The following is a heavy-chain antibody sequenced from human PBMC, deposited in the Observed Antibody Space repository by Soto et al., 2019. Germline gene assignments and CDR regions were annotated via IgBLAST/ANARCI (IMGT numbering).Heavy chain of an antibody. J-gene: IGHJ4*02. V-gene: IGHV1-2*02. CDR1: GYTFTDYY. Sequence: ASVKVSCKASGYTFTDYYMHWVRQAPGQGLEWMGWINPNSADTNYAQKFQGRVTVTRDTSISTVYMELSRLGSDDTAVYYCARSVSFITPRPDYWGQGTLVTVSS. CDR2: INPNSADT. D-gene: IGHD6-6*01. CDR3: ARSVSFITPRPDY.